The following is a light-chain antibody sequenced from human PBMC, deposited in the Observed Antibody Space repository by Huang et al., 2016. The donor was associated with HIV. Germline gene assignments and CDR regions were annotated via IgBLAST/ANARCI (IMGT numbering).Light chain of an antibody. V-gene: IGKV3-11*01. CDR3: QQRTKWPPVLT. Sequence: EIVLTQSPATLSLSPGDRATLSCRASQSVGVYLAWYQQKPGQAPRLLIFEASNRATRIPDRFSGSGSGTDFTLTIDSLQPDDFAIYYCQQRTKWPPVLTFGGGTRVEIK. CDR1: QSVGVY. CDR2: EAS. J-gene: IGKJ4*01.